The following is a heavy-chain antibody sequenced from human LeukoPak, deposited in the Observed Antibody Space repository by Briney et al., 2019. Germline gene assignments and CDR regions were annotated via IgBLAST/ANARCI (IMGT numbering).Heavy chain of an antibody. CDR3: ARPRLGATPFDAFDI. D-gene: IGHD1-26*01. CDR2: IYYSGST. J-gene: IGHJ3*02. Sequence: SETLSLTCTVSGGSISSSSYYWGWIRQPPGKGLEWIGSIYYSGSTYYNPSLKSRFTISVDTSKNQFSLKLSSVTAADTAVYYCARPRLGATPFDAFDIWGQGTMVTVSS. CDR1: GGSISSSSYY. V-gene: IGHV4-39*07.